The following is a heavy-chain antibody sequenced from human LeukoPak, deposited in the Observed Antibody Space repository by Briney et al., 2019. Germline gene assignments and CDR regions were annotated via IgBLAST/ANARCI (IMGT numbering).Heavy chain of an antibody. CDR3: ARARAAAGSGPYFDY. CDR1: GFTFSSYA. CDR2: ISYDGSNK. D-gene: IGHD6-13*01. Sequence: GGSLRLSCAASGFTFSSYAMHWVRQAPGKGLEWVAVISYDGSNKYYADSVKGRFTISRDNSKNTLYLQMNSLRAEDTAVYYCARARAAAGSGPYFDYWGQGTLVTVSS. J-gene: IGHJ4*02. V-gene: IGHV3-30*04.